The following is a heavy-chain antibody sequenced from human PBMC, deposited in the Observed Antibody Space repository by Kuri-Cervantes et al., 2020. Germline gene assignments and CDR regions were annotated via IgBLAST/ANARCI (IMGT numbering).Heavy chain of an antibody. J-gene: IGHJ4*02. CDR3: AREGPHSYGSSYYFDY. D-gene: IGHD5-18*01. CDR2: IWYDGSNK. CDR1: GFTFSSYA. V-gene: IGHV3-33*08. Sequence: GESLKISCAASGFTFSSYAMHWVRQAPGKGLEWVAVIWYDGSNKYYADSVKGRFTISRDNSKNTLYLQMNSLRAEDTAVYYCAREGPHSYGSSYYFDYWGQGTLVTVSS.